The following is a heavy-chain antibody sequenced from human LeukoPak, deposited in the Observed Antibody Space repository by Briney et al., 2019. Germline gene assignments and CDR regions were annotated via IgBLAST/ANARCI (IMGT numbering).Heavy chain of an antibody. CDR2: ISYDGSNK. CDR1: GFTFSSYG. Sequence: GGSLRLSCAASGFTFSSYGMQWVRQPASKGLEWVAVISYDGSNKYYADSVKGRFTISRDNSKNTLYLQMNSLRAEDTAVYYCAKDVGIAVAPDAFDIWGQGTMVTVSS. D-gene: IGHD6-19*01. CDR3: AKDVGIAVAPDAFDI. V-gene: IGHV3-30*18. J-gene: IGHJ3*02.